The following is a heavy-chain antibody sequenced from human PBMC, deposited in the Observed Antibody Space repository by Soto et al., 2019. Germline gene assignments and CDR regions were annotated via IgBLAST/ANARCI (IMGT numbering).Heavy chain of an antibody. D-gene: IGHD2-8*01. Sequence: PGGSLRLSCAASGFTFSNYAMHWVRQAPGKGLEWVAIMSYDGRNKYYADSVKGRFTISRDNSKNTLYLQMDSLRTEDTAVYYCARRRDCTNGVCYSYSYYYGMDVWGQGTTVTVSS. CDR2: MSYDGRNK. CDR1: GFTFSNYA. J-gene: IGHJ6*02. V-gene: IGHV3-30*04. CDR3: ARRRDCTNGVCYSYSYYYGMDV.